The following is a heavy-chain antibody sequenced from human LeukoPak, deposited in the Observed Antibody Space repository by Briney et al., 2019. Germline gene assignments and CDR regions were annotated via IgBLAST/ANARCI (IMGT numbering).Heavy chain of an antibody. CDR3: ATEYSSSWYDAFDI. D-gene: IGHD6-13*01. J-gene: IGHJ3*02. CDR2: IKQDGSEK. Sequence: GGSLRLTCAASGFTFSSYWMSWVRQAPGKGLEWMANIKQDGSEKYYVDSVKGRFTISRDNAKNSLYLQMNSLRAEDTAVYYCATEYSSSWYDAFDIWGQGTMVTVSS. CDR1: GFTFSSYW. V-gene: IGHV3-7*01.